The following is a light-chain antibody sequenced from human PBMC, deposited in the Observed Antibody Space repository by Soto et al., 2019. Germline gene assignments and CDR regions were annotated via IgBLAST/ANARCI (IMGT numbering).Light chain of an antibody. CDR1: HSVSNN. V-gene: IGKV3-15*01. J-gene: IGKJ3*01. Sequence: EVLMTQSPATLSVSPGERATLSCRASHSVSNNLAWYQHKPGQAPRLLIYGASTMATGIPARFSGSGSGTAFTLTISSLQSEDFAIFYCQQYNYWPETFGPGTKVDIK. CDR2: GAS. CDR3: QQYNYWPET.